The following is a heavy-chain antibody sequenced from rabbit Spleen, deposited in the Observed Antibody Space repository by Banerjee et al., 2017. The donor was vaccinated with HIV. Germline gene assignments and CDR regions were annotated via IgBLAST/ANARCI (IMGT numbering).Heavy chain of an antibody. CDR1: GFTFSEKAV. V-gene: IGHV1S45*01. CDR2: TNAVTGNA. J-gene: IGHJ4*01. Sequence: QEHLVESGGGLVQPEGSLTLTCKASGFTFSEKAVMCWVRQAPGKGLEWIACTNAVTGNAVTATGTRGRFTFYKSSSTTVTQQMTSLAAADTASFFGARDLDSVIGWNFGWWGPGTLVTVS. D-gene: IGHD1-1*01. CDR3: ARDLDSVIGWNFGW.